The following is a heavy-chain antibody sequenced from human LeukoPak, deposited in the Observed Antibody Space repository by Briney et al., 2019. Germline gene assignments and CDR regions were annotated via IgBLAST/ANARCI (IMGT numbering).Heavy chain of an antibody. CDR1: GFSLSSYA. CDR3: AKAPVTSCRGAFCYPFDS. J-gene: IGHJ4*02. V-gene: IGHV3-23*01. Sequence: GGSLRLSCTVSGFSLSSYARSWVRRAPGKGLEWVSATSSSDAGKYYPYSVRRRFTISRDNSRNTMYLQMNSLSAEDAAVYYCAKAPVTSCRGAFCYPFDSWGQGTVVTVSS. CDR2: TSSSDAGK. D-gene: IGHD2-15*01.